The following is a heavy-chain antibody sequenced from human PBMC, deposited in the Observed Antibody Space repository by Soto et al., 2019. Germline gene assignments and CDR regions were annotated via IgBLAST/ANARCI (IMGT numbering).Heavy chain of an antibody. CDR3: ARGPIMTTVTTPIDY. CDR1: GGSFSGYY. Sequence: TSETLSLTCAVYGGSFSGYYWSWIRQPPGKGLEWIGEINHSGSTNYNPSLKSRVTISVDTSKNQFSLKLSSVTAADTAVYYCARGPIMTTVTTPIDYWGQGTLVTVSS. J-gene: IGHJ4*02. CDR2: INHSGST. D-gene: IGHD4-17*01. V-gene: IGHV4-34*01.